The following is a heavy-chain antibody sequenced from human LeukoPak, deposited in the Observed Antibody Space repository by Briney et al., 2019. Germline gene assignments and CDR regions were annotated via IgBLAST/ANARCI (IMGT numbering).Heavy chain of an antibody. CDR3: AKGLGATRAQGDY. CDR1: GFTFSSYW. J-gene: IGHJ4*02. D-gene: IGHD1-26*01. Sequence: GGSLRLSCAASGFTFSSYWMSWVRQAPGKGLEWVANIKQDGSEKYYVDSVKGRFTISRDNSKNTLYLQMNSLRAEDTAVYYCAKGLGATRAQGDYWGQGTLVTVSS. V-gene: IGHV3-7*01. CDR2: IKQDGSEK.